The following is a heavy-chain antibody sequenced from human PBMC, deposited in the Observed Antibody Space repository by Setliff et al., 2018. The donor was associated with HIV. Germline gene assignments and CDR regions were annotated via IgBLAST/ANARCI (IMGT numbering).Heavy chain of an antibody. CDR2: INAGNGHT. J-gene: IGHJ4*02. Sequence: ASVKVSCKASGYTFTNYAIHWVRQAPGQRLEWMGWINAGNGHTKYSQRFQGRVTITRDTSASTAYMELSSLRSEDTAVYYCARDKYYHDTSGPPLDYWGQGTLVTVSS. CDR3: ARDKYYHDTSGPPLDY. D-gene: IGHD3-22*01. V-gene: IGHV1-3*01. CDR1: GYTFTNYA.